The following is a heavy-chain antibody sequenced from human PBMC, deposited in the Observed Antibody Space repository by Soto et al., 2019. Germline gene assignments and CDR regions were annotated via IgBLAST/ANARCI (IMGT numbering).Heavy chain of an antibody. V-gene: IGHV4-30-4*01. CDR1: GGSISSGDYY. D-gene: IGHD5-12*01. Sequence: SETLSLTCTVSGGSISSGDYYWSWIRQPPGKGLEWIGYIYYSGSTYYNPSLKSRVTISVDTSKNQFSQKLSSVTAADTAVYYCATMGRDGYNYPTWGRVWYYYYGMDVWGQGTTVTVSS. CDR3: ATMGRDGYNYPTWGRVWYYYYGMDV. CDR2: IYYSGST. J-gene: IGHJ6*02.